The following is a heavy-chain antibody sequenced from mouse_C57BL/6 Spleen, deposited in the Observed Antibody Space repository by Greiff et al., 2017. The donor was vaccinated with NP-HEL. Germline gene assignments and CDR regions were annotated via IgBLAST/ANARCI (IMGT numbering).Heavy chain of an antibody. J-gene: IGHJ2*01. V-gene: IGHV1-76*01. CDR2: IYPGSGNT. D-gene: IGHD3-2*02. CDR1: GYTFTDYY. Sequence: VQLQQSGAELVRPGASVKLSCKASGYTFTDYYINWVKQRPGQGLEWIARIYPGSGNTYYNEKFKGKATLTAEKSSSTAYMQLSSLTSEDSAVYFCARGSGYGDYFDYWGQGTTLTVSS. CDR3: ARGSGYGDYFDY.